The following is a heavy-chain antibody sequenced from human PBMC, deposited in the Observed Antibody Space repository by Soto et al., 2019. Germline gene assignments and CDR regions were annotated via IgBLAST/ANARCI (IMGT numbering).Heavy chain of an antibody. J-gene: IGHJ4*02. CDR1: GFTFRSYG. D-gene: IGHD3-3*01. Sequence: QVQLVESGGGVVQPGRSLRLSCAASGFTFRSYGMHWVRQAPGKGLEWVAVIWYDGSNKYYAESVKGRFTISRDNSKNTVYLQMHNLRAEDTAVYYCARDGDEYYDFWSGSWRTYVDYWGQGTLVTVSS. CDR3: ARDGDEYYDFWSGSWRTYVDY. CDR2: IWYDGSNK. V-gene: IGHV3-33*01.